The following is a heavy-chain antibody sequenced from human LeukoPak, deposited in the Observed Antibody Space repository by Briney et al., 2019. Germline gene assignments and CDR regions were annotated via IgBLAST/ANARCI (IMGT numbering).Heavy chain of an antibody. J-gene: IGHJ4*02. Sequence: SETLSLTCTVSGGSISIAHYFWGWIRQPPGKGLEWIGSTYYDGSTYYNPSLKSRVTISRDTSKDQFSLRLSSVTAADTAVCYCARRSSGRPVDYWGQGTLVTVSS. CDR1: GGSISIAHYF. D-gene: IGHD3-3*01. CDR3: ARRSSGRPVDY. V-gene: IGHV4-39*07. CDR2: TYYDGST.